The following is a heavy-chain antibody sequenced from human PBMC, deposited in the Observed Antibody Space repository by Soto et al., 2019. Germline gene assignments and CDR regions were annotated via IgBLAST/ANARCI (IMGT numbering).Heavy chain of an antibody. J-gene: IGHJ4*02. Sequence: QVQLQESGPGLVKPSETLSLTCTVSGGSVSSGSYYWSWIRQPPGKGLEWIGYIFYSGSTNYNPSLKSRVTISVDKSKNQFSLKLSSLTAADTAVYYCARDRVPSCWYLDYWGQGTLVTVSS. CDR1: GGSVSSGSYY. CDR2: IFYSGST. D-gene: IGHD6-19*01. V-gene: IGHV4-61*01. CDR3: ARDRVPSCWYLDY.